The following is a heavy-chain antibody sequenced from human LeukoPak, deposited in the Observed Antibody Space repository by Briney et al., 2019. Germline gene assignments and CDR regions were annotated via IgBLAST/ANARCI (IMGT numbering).Heavy chain of an antibody. J-gene: IGHJ6*02. D-gene: IGHD6-6*01. V-gene: IGHV4-34*01. CDR3: AGLEYSSQPHYYGMDV. Sequence: SETLSLTCAVYGGSFSGYYWSWIRQPPGKGLEWIGEINHSGSTNYNPSLKSRVTISVDTSKNQFSLRLSSVTAADTAVYYCAGLEYSSQPHYYGMDVWGQGTTVTVSS. CDR2: INHSGST. CDR1: GGSFSGYY.